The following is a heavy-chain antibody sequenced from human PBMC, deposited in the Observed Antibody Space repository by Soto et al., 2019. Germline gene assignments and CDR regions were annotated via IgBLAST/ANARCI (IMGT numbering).Heavy chain of an antibody. V-gene: IGHV4-39*01. CDR1: GGSISSSSYC. CDR3: ARMYYYDSSGPLDY. J-gene: IGHJ4*02. Sequence: PSETLSLTCTVSGGSISSSSYCWGWIRQSPGKGLEWIGNSCYGGSTYYSPSLKSRVTISVDTSKNQFSLRLSSVTAADTAVYYCARMYYYDSSGPLDYWGQGTLVTVSS. D-gene: IGHD3-22*01. CDR2: SCYGGST.